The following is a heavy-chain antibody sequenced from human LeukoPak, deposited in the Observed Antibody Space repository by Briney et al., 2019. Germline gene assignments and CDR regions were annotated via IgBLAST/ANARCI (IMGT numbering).Heavy chain of an antibody. Sequence: SETLSLTCTVSGGSISSNSYYWGWIRQPPGKGLEWIGRIYYSGSTYYNPSLKSRVSISEDASRNQFSLKLSSVTAADTAVYYCARHRIAALSHLYYCYMDVWGKGTTVTVSS. CDR3: ARHRIAALSHLYYCYMDV. CDR1: GGSISSNSYY. J-gene: IGHJ6*03. V-gene: IGHV4-39*01. D-gene: IGHD6-6*01. CDR2: IYYSGST.